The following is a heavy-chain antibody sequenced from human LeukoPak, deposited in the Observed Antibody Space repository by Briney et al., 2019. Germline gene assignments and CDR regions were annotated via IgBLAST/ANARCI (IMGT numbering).Heavy chain of an antibody. CDR2: INGDGSWT. CDR1: GNSW. Sequence: GGSLRLSCAASGNSWMHWVRQAPGKGLVWVSHINGDGSWTTYADSVKGRFTISKDNAKNTVYLQMNNLRAEDTAVYYCVSFYETYWGRGTLVTVSS. D-gene: IGHD2-2*01. J-gene: IGHJ4*02. CDR3: VSFYETY. V-gene: IGHV3-74*01.